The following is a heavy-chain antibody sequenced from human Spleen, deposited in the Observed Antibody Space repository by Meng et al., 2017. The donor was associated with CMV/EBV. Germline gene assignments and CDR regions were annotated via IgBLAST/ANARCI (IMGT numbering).Heavy chain of an antibody. CDR3: AREGKYSSSSVDF. J-gene: IGHJ4*02. Sequence: CKASGYTFTPYGITWVRQAPGQGLEWMGWISGYNDNTNYAQRLQGRITMTTDTSTSTTYMELRSLTSDDTAVYYCAREGKYSSSSVDFWGQGTLVTVSS. V-gene: IGHV1-18*01. CDR1: GYTFTPYG. CDR2: ISGYNDNT. D-gene: IGHD6-6*01.